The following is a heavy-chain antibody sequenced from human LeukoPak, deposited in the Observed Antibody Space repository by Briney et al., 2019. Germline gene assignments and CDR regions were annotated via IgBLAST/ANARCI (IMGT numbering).Heavy chain of an antibody. J-gene: IGHJ4*02. CDR1: GFTFSSYS. CDR2: ISYDGSDK. Sequence: GGSLRLSCAASGFTFSSYSMNWVRQAPGKGLEWVALISYDGSDKYYADSVKGRFTISRDNSKNTLSLQMSSLRQEDTAVYYCAKNWDRLDSWGQGTLVTVSS. CDR3: AKNWDRLDS. V-gene: IGHV3-30*18. D-gene: IGHD1-14*01.